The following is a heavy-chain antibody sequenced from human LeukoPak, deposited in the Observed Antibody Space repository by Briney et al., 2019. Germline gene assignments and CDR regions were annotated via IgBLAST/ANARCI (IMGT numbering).Heavy chain of an antibody. CDR1: GGSFSGYY. CDR3: ARVVDTAMVTNLDAFDI. D-gene: IGHD5-18*01. J-gene: IGHJ3*02. CDR2: INHSGST. Sequence: SETLSLTCAVYGGSFSGYYWSWIRQPPGKGLEWIGEINHSGSTNYNPSLKSRVTISVDTSKNQFSLKLSSVTAADTAVYYCARVVDTAMVTNLDAFDIWGQGTMVTVSS. V-gene: IGHV4-34*01.